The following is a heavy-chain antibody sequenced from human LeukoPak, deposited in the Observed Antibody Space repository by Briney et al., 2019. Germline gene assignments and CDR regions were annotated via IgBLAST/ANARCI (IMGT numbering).Heavy chain of an antibody. D-gene: IGHD3-10*01. CDR1: GFTSRNYV. CDR2: TSSDLNEK. V-gene: IGHV3-30-3*01. Sequence: PGGSLRLSCAASGFTSRNYVIHWVRQAPGKGLEWVAVTSSDLNEKLYADSVKGRFTISRDNSRSTLYLQMNSLRPEDTAIYYCAREGYYGSGSPPSLYFDYWGQGTLVTVSS. CDR3: AREGYYGSGSPPSLYFDY. J-gene: IGHJ4*02.